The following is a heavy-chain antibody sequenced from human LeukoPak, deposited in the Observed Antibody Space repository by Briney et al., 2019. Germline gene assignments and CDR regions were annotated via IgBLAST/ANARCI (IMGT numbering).Heavy chain of an antibody. J-gene: IGHJ6*03. D-gene: IGHD1-1*01. Sequence: ASVNVSCKTSVYTFTPYLINWLRQAPGQGLAWMGWISPHNGITKYAQKVQGRVNMTADISTSTVYLELASLSSDDSALYYCARSGSADYQEQLGPSGYYHYMDVWGKGTTVTVSS. CDR1: VYTFTPYL. CDR3: ARSGSADYQEQLGPSGYYHYMDV. V-gene: IGHV1-18*01. CDR2: ISPHNGIT.